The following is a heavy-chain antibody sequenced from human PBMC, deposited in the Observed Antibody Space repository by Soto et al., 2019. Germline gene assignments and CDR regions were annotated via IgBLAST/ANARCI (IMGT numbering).Heavy chain of an antibody. J-gene: IGHJ6*02. CDR2: LNPRGGRT. CDR3: ARDAIAVVGTFPDLYYYYGMDV. V-gene: IGHV1-46*01. D-gene: IGHD6-19*01. CDR1: GYTFTNYY. Sequence: QVQLVQSGAEVKKPGDSVKVSCKTSGYTFTNYYLHWVRQAPGQGLEWMGILNPRGGRTTYAHTFQGRVSMTSVSSANTFNMERSALRSEDPCVYYCARDAIAVVGTFPDLYYYYGMDVWGQGTTVTVSS.